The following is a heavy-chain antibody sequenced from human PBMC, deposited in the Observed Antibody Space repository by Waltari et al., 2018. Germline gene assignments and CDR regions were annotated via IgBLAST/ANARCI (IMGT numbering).Heavy chain of an antibody. Sequence: EVQLLESGGGLVQPGGSLRLSCAASGFTFSSYAMSWVRQAPGKGLEWVSAISGSGGSTYYADSVKGRFTISRDNPKNTLYRQMSSLRAEDTAVYYCAKDGHYDFWSGYTRYGMDVWGQGTTVTVSS. CDR1: GFTFSSYA. D-gene: IGHD3-3*01. J-gene: IGHJ6*02. CDR2: ISGSGGST. CDR3: AKDGHYDFWSGYTRYGMDV. V-gene: IGHV3-23*01.